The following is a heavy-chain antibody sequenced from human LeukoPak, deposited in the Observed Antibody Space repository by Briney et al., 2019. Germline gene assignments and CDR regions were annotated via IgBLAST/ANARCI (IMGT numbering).Heavy chain of an antibody. CDR2: ISSSSSYI. V-gene: IGHV3-21*01. J-gene: IGHJ4*02. Sequence: GGSLRLSCAASGFTFSSYSMNWVCKAPGKGLEWVSSISSSSSYIYYADSVKGRFTISRDNAKNSLYLQMNSLRAEDTAVYYCARGGGRNYYGSGSYYKLFDYWGQGTLVTVSS. D-gene: IGHD3-10*01. CDR3: ARGGGRNYYGSGSYYKLFDY. CDR1: GFTFSSYS.